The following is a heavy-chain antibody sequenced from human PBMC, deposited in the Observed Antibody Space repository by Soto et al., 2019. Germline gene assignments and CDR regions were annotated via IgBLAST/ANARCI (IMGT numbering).Heavy chain of an antibody. D-gene: IGHD6-19*01. J-gene: IGHJ6*02. CDR1: GDSVSSNSAA. V-gene: IGHV6-1*01. CDR2: TYYRSKWYN. Sequence: QTLSLPCAISGDSVSSNSAAWNWIRPSPSRGLEWLGRTYYRSKWYNDYAVSVKSRITINPDTSKNQFSLQLNSVTPEDTAVYYCARDRRTGIAVAGNRSYYYYGMDVWGQGTTVT. CDR3: ARDRRTGIAVAGNRSYYYYGMDV.